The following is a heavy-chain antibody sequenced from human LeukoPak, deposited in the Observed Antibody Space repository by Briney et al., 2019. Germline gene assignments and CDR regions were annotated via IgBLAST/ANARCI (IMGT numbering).Heavy chain of an antibody. CDR3: ARDSGYFDWFFDY. J-gene: IGHJ4*02. CDR2: INSDGSRT. CDR1: GFTFSSYG. D-gene: IGHD3-9*01. Sequence: GGSLRLSCAASGFTFSSYGMSWVRQAPGKGLVWVSRINSDGSRTTYADSVKGRFTISRDNAKNSLYLQMNSLRAEDTAVYYCARDSGYFDWFFDYWGQGTLVTVSS. V-gene: IGHV3-74*03.